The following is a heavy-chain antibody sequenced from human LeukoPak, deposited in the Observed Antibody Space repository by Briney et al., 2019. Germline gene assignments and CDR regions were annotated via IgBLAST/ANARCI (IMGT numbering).Heavy chain of an antibody. D-gene: IGHD6-6*01. Sequence: SETLSLTCTVSGGSISSSTYYWGWIRQPPGKGLEWIGHIYYSGATYYHPSIKSRVTISVDTSNNQFSLKLTSMTAADTAVYYCAKRKSASSELEPWGQGTLVTVSS. CDR1: GGSISSSTYY. J-gene: IGHJ5*02. CDR2: IYYSGAT. CDR3: AKRKSASSELEP. V-gene: IGHV4-39*01.